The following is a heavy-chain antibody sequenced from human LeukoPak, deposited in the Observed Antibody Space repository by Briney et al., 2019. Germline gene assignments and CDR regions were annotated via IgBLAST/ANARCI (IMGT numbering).Heavy chain of an antibody. CDR2: ISWDGGST. Sequence: GGSLRLSCAASGFIFDHYTMHWVRQAPGKGLEWVSLISWDGGSTYYADSVKGRFTISRDNSKNSLSLQMNSLRAEDTALYYCAKDRKNYFDYWGQGTLVTVSS. J-gene: IGHJ4*02. CDR1: GFIFDHYT. V-gene: IGHV3-43*01. CDR3: AKDRKNYFDY.